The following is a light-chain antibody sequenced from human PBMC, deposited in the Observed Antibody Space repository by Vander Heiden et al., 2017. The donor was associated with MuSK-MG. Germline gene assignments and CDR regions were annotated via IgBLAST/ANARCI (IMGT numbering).Light chain of an antibody. CDR1: SSNIGAGYD. CDR2: GAT. CDR3: QSYDRSLSDVV. J-gene: IGLJ2*01. Sequence: QPVLTQPPSVSGAPGPRGTISCVGASSNIGAGYDVHWYKHLPGAAPTLLIYGATNRPSGVPARVSGAKSDASASLTITGLQAEDEADYFCQSYDRSLSDVVFGGGTKVTVL. V-gene: IGLV1-40*01.